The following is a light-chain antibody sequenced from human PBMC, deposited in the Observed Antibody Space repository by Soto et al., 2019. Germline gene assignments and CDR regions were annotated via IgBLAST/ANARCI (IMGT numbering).Light chain of an antibody. CDR1: QGVGY. J-gene: IGKJ1*01. V-gene: IGKV3-20*01. CDR2: GAS. Sequence: VLPQSPDTLSLSPGERATLSCRASQGVGYLAWYQQKPGQSPRLLLYGASNRATGVPDRFSGSGSGTDFTLTISRLEPEDFAVYYCQQYGSSGTFGQGTKVDIK. CDR3: QQYGSSGT.